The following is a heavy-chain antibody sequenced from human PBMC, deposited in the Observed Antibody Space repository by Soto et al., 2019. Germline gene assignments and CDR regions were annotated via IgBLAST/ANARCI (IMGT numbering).Heavy chain of an antibody. V-gene: IGHV4-39*01. CDR3: ARLRGSYKYGMDV. CDR2: IYYSWST. J-gene: IGHJ6*02. D-gene: IGHD3-10*01. CDR1: GGSISSSSYY. Sequence: PSETLSLTCTVSGGSISSSSYYWCWIRQPPGKGLEWIGSIYYSWSTYYNPSLKSRVTISVDTSKNQFSLKLSSVTAADTAVYYCARLRGSYKYGMDVWGQGTTVTVSS.